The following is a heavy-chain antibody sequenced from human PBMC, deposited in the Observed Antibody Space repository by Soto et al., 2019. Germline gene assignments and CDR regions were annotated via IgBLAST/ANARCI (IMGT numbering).Heavy chain of an antibody. CDR1: GDSISNLDYF. CDR3: ARGRYCLTGRCFPKWFDS. CDR2: IYKSATT. Sequence: SETLSLTCSVSGDSISNLDYFWAWIRQPPGQALEYIGYIYKSATTYYNPSFESRVAISVDTSKSQFSLNVTSVTAADTAVYFCARGRYCLTGRCFPKWFDSWRQGALVPVSS. V-gene: IGHV4-30-4*01. J-gene: IGHJ5*01. D-gene: IGHD7-27*01.